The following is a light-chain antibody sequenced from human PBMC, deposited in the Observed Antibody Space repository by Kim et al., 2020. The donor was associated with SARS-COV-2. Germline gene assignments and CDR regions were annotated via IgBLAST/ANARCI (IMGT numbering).Light chain of an antibody. CDR1: SGDVGAYNY. CDR2: DVS. Sequence: QSALTQPVYVSGSPGQSITISCTGTSGDVGAYNYVSWYQQHPGKAPKLIIYDVSKRPSGVSTRFSGSKSGNTASLTISGLQAEDEADYYCSSCTSSSTYVFGTGTKVTVL. V-gene: IGLV2-14*01. CDR3: SSCTSSSTYV. J-gene: IGLJ1*01.